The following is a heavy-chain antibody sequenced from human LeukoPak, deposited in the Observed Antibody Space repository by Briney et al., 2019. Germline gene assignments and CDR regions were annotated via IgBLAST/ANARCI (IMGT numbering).Heavy chain of an antibody. Sequence: ASVKVSCKASGYTFTSYAMNWVRQAPGQGLEWMGGIIPIFGTANYAQKFQGRVTITADKSTSTAYMELRSLRSDDTAVYYCARGGLWFGEAPYNWFDPWGQEPWSPSPQ. J-gene: IGHJ5*02. D-gene: IGHD3-10*01. CDR2: IIPIFGTA. V-gene: IGHV1-69*06. CDR1: GYTFTSYA. CDR3: ARGGLWFGEAPYNWFDP.